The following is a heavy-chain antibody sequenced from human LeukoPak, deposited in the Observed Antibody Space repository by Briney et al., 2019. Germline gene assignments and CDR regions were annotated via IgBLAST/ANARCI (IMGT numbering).Heavy chain of an antibody. CDR2: MNPNSGNT. CDR1: VYTFTSYD. J-gene: IGHJ3*02. CDR3: ARAGALYCSGGSCYEAFDI. D-gene: IGHD2-15*01. V-gene: IGHV1-8*03. Sequence: ASVNVSCKASVYTFTSYDINWVRQATGQGREWMGWMNPNSGNTGYAQKFQGRVTITRNTSISTAYMELSSLRSEDTAVYYCARAGALYCSGGSCYEAFDIWGQGTMVTVSS.